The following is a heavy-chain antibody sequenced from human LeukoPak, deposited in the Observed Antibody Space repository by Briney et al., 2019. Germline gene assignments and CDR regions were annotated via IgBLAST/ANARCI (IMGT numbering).Heavy chain of an antibody. CDR2: ISPYNSNT. CDR3: ARPLSFGEPPLGI. J-gene: IGHJ4*02. Sequence: ASVKVSCKASGYTFANYGINWMRQAPGQGLEWMGWISPYNSNTDYAQKLQGRVTMTTDTSTNTAYMELRSLRSDDTAVYYCARPLSFGEPPLGIWGQGTLVTVSS. CDR1: GYTFANYG. D-gene: IGHD3-10*01. V-gene: IGHV1-18*01.